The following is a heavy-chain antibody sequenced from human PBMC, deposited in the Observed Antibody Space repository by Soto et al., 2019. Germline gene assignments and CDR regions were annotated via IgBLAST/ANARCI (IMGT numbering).Heavy chain of an antibody. CDR3: ARDPSHGSGSYLDY. CDR2: IWYDGSNK. CDR1: GFSFKNFG. D-gene: IGHD3-10*01. V-gene: IGHV3-33*01. J-gene: IGHJ4*02. Sequence: GGSLRLSCVASGFSFKNFGMHWVRQAPGKGLEWVAVIWYDGSNKYYGDSVKGRFTISRDNSKNTLLLQMSSLRAEDTAVYFCARDPSHGSGSYLDYWGQGALVTVSS.